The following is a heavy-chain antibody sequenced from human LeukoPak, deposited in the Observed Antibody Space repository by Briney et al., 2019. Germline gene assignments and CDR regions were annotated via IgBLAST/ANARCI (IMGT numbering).Heavy chain of an antibody. D-gene: IGHD3-3*01. CDR2: IYYSGST. Sequence: SETLSLTCTVSGGSISSGDYYWSWIRQPPGKGLEWIGYIYYSGSTYYNPSLKSRVTLTVDPSKNQFSLKLSSVTAADTAVYYCARARWYYDFWSGYSELDPWGQGTLVTVSS. CDR1: GGSISSGDYY. CDR3: ARARWYYDFWSGYSELDP. V-gene: IGHV4-30-4*01. J-gene: IGHJ5*02.